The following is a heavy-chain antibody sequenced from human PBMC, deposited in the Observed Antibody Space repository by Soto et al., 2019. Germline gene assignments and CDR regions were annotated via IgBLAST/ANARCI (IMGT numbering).Heavy chain of an antibody. CDR3: ARAYYDSSGLTPDCYYGKDV. V-gene: IGHV4-30-4*01. J-gene: IGHJ6*02. Sequence: SETLSLTCTVSGGSISSGDYYWSWIRQPPGKGLEWIGYIYYSGSTYYNPSLKSRVTISVDTSKNQFSLKLSSVTAADTAVYYCARAYYDSSGLTPDCYYGKDVWGQGTTVTVSS. CDR2: IYYSGST. CDR1: GGSISSGDYY. D-gene: IGHD3-22*01.